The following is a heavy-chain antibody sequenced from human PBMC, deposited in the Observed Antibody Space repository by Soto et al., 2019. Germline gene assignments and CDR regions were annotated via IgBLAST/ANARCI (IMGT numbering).Heavy chain of an antibody. Sequence: PQTLSLTWGVSDYSIRPGYYWAWIRQSPTKGLEWIGSISHSGGSSYNPSLETRATISLDTSKNQFFLTMTSVTAADTAIYYCEREVPPKWGFGFYSWDQGLRVTVSS. CDR1: DYSIRPGYY. D-gene: IGHD7-27*01. CDR2: ISHSGGS. CDR3: EREVPPKWGFGFYS. J-gene: IGHJ4*02. V-gene: IGHV4-38-2*02.